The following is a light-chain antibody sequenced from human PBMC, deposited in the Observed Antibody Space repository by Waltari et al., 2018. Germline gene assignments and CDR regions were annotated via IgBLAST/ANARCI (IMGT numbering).Light chain of an antibody. CDR1: ALPKRY. Sequence: SYELTQPPSVSVSPGETARITCSGDALPKRYAYWYQQKSGQAPVLVIDEDTNRPSGIAERFSGSPSGTVATLTITGAQVEDEADYYCFSTDSSGNHRVFGGGTKLTVL. V-gene: IGLV3-10*01. CDR2: EDT. J-gene: IGLJ2*01. CDR3: FSTDSSGNHRV.